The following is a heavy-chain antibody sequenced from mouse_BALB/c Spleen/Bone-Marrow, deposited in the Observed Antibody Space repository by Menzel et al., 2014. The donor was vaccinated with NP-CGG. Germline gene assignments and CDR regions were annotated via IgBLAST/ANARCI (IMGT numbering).Heavy chain of an antibody. V-gene: IGHV7-3*02. CDR3: ARDTDV. CDR1: GFTFIDYY. CDR2: TRNKANGYTT. J-gene: IGHJ1*03. Sequence: EVKLVESGGGLVQPGGSLRLSCATSGFTFIDYYMSWVRQPPGKALEWLGFTRNKANGYTTDYSASVKGRFTISRDNSQSILYLQMNTLRAEDSATYYCARDTDVWGTGTTVTVSS.